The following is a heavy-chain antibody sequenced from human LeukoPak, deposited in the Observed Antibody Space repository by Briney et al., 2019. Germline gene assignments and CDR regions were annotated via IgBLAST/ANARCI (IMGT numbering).Heavy chain of an antibody. J-gene: IGHJ4*02. CDR1: GFTFSSYG. CDR3: ANSDY. V-gene: IGHV3-74*01. Sequence: GGSLRLSCAASGFTFSSYGMSWVRQAPGKGLEWVSRINSDGSSTSYADSVKGRFTISRDNAKNTLYLQMNSLRAEDTALYYCANSDYWGQGTLVTVSP. CDR2: INSDGSST.